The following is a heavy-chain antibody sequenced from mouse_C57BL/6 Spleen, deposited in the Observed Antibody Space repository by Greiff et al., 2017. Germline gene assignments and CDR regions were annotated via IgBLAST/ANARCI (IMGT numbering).Heavy chain of an antibody. V-gene: IGHV1-82*01. CDR1: GYAFSSSW. CDR3: ARSRDYGSSYGWYLDV. J-gene: IGHJ1*03. D-gene: IGHD1-1*01. Sequence: QVQLKESGPELVKPGASVKISCKASGYAFSSSWMNWVKQRPGKGLEWIGRIYPGDGDTNYNGKFKGKATLTADKSSSTAYMQLSSLTSEDSAVYFCARSRDYGSSYGWYLDVWGTGTTVTVSS. CDR2: IYPGDGDT.